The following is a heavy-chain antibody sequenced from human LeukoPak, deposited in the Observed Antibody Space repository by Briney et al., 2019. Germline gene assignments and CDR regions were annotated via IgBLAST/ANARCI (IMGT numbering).Heavy chain of an antibody. Sequence: ASVKVSCKTSGYTFINYGITWVRQAPGQGLEWMAWISPYDGDTNYAQKFQGRVTITADKSTSTAYMELSSLRSEDTAVYYCARGRYGSGSYFVPYYYYYMDVWAKGPRSPSP. CDR1: GYTFINYG. CDR3: ARGRYGSGSYFVPYYYYYMDV. D-gene: IGHD3-10*01. V-gene: IGHV1-18*01. J-gene: IGHJ6*03. CDR2: ISPYDGDT.